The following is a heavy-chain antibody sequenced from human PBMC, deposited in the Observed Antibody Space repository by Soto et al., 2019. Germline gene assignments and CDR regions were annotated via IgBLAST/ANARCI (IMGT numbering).Heavy chain of an antibody. Sequence: QVQLVESGGGVVQPGRSLRLSCAASGFPFSSYGMHWVREAPGKGLEWVAVISDDGSNKYYADSVKGRFTTSRDNSASTLSLQLNSLSPEDTALYYCVGGQYYFDYRGQGTLVTVSP. J-gene: IGHJ4*02. CDR2: ISDDGSNK. D-gene: IGHD3-10*01. CDR1: GFPFSSYG. CDR3: VGGQYYFDY. V-gene: IGHV3-30*03.